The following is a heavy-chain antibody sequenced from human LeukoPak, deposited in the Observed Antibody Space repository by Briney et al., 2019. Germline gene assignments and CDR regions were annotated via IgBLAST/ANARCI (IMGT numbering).Heavy chain of an antibody. D-gene: IGHD3-22*01. CDR2: IYYSGST. J-gene: IGHJ4*02. Sequence: SETLSLTCTVSGGSISTSNYYWGWIRQPPGKGLEWIGYIYYSGSTNYNPSLKSRVTISVDTSKNQFSLKLSSVTAADTAVYYCARGIDSSGYVDYWGQGTLVTVSS. CDR1: GGSISTSNYY. CDR3: ARGIDSSGYVDY. V-gene: IGHV4-61*05.